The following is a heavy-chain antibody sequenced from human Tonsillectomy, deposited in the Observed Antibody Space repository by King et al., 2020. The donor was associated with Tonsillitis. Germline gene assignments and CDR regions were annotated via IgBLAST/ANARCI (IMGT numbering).Heavy chain of an antibody. Sequence: VQLVESGGGVVQPGRSLRLSCAASGFTFSSYGIHWVRQAPGKGLEGVAVISSDGSKKYYADSVGGRFTISRDNSKNTLYLQMNRLRADDTAVYYCAKARQWLVHFDYWGQGTLVTVSS. J-gene: IGHJ4*02. V-gene: IGHV3-30*18. CDR2: ISSDGSKK. CDR3: AKARQWLVHFDY. CDR1: GFTFSSYG. D-gene: IGHD6-19*01.